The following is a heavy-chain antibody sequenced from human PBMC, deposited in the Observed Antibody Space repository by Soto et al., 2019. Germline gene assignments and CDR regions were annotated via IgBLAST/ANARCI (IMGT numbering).Heavy chain of an antibody. CDR3: VHHGGDPYHHDF. V-gene: IGHV4-4*02. CDR1: GGSLSTSNR. J-gene: IGHJ4*02. CDR2: IFYSGST. Sequence: SETLSLTCAVSGGSLSTSNRWSWVRQPPEKTLEWLGEIFYSGSTPYNPSLNSRVTISADQSKNHLSLRLTSVSAADTAVYYCVHHGGDPYHHDFWGQGILVTVS. D-gene: IGHD4-17*01.